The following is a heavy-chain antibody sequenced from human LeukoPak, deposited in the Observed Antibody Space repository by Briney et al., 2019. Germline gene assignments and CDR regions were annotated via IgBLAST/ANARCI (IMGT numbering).Heavy chain of an antibody. V-gene: IGHV4-34*01. CDR1: GGSFSGYY. CDR3: ARGPRIAAAGTIGIRAFRWFDP. Sequence: PSETLSLTCAVYGGSFSGYYWSWLRQPPGKGLEWIGEINHSGSTNYNPSLTSRVTISVDTSKNQFSLKLSSVTAADTAVHYCARGPRIAAAGTIGIRAFRWFDPWGQGTLVTVSS. D-gene: IGHD6-13*01. J-gene: IGHJ5*02. CDR2: INHSGST.